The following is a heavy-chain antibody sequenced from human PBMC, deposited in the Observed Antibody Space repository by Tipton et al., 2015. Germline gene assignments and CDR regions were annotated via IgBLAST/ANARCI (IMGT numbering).Heavy chain of an antibody. Sequence: TLSLTCAVSGVSIRASLHYWAWIRQQPGKGLEWIGYIYHSGTTYYSPAFETRLTISLDTSRNLVSLDLTSVTAADSAVYYCARDSSSLYTGTYFFADWGRGTLVTVSS. CDR2: IYHSGTT. J-gene: IGHJ4*02. CDR3: ARDSSSLYTGTYFFAD. CDR1: GVSIRASLHY. D-gene: IGHD1-26*01. V-gene: IGHV4-31*11.